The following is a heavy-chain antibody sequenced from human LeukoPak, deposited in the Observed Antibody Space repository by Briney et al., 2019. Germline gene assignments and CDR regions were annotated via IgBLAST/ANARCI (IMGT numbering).Heavy chain of an antibody. CDR3: ARALYGSGSYYAMIGAFDI. J-gene: IGHJ3*02. CDR2: IYYSGST. CDR1: GGSISSYY. D-gene: IGHD3-10*01. V-gene: IGHV4-59*01. Sequence: SETLSLTCTVSGGSISSYYWGWIRQPPGKGLEWIGYIYYSGSTNYNPSLKSRVTISVDTSKNQFSLKLSSVTAADTAVYYCARALYGSGSYYAMIGAFDIWGQGTMVTVSS.